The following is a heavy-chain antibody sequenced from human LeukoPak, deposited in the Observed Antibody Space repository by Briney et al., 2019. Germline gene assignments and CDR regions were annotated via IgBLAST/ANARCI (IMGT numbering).Heavy chain of an antibody. V-gene: IGHV3-53*01. J-gene: IGHJ4*02. Sequence: GGSLRLSCAASGFTVSSNYMSWVRQAPGKGLEWVSVIYSGGSTYYADSVKGRFTISRDNSKNTLYLQMNSLRGEDTAVYYCASYYYGSGSSYWGQGTLVTVSS. CDR2: IYSGGST. CDR1: GFTVSSNY. CDR3: ASYYYGSGSSY. D-gene: IGHD3-10*01.